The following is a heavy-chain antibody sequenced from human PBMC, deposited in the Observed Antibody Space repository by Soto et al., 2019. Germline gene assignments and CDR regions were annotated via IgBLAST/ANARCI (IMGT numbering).Heavy chain of an antibody. D-gene: IGHD2-8*01. CDR2: INPKSGGT. CDR1: GYTFSDYY. CDR3: ARGDSTDCSNGVCSFFYNHDMDV. J-gene: IGHJ6*02. Sequence: ASVKVSCKAGGYTFSDYYIQWVRQAPGQGLEWLGRINPKSGGTSTAQKFQGWVTMTTDTSISTASMELTRLTSDDTAIYYCARGDSTDCSNGVCSFFYNHDMDVWGQGTTVTVSS. V-gene: IGHV1-2*04.